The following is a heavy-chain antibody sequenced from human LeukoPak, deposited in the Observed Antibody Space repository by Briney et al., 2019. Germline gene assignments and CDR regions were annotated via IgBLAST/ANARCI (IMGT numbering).Heavy chain of an antibody. J-gene: IGHJ4*02. V-gene: IGHV1-69*05. D-gene: IGHD1-26*01. CDR3: AREDSGRVFDY. CDR1: GGTFSSYA. CDR2: IIPIFGTA. Sequence: AASVKVSCKASGGTFSSYAISWVRQAPGQGLEWMGRIIPIFGTANYAQKFQGRVTITTDESTSTAYMELSSLRSEDTAVYYCAREDSGRVFDYWGQGTLVTVSS.